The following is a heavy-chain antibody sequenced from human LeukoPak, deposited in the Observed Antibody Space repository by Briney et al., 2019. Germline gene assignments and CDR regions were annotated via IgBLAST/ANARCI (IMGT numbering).Heavy chain of an antibody. J-gene: IGHJ2*01. D-gene: IGHD2-21*02. CDR2: ISSSSSTI. CDR3: ARARQIVAVTAPERGGWYFDL. CDR1: GFTFSSYS. Sequence: PGGSLRLSCAASGFTFSSYSMNWVRQAPGKGLEWVSYISSSSSTIYYADSVKGRFTISRDNAKNSLYLQMNSLRAEDTAVYYCARARQIVAVTAPERGGWYFDLWGRGTLVTVSS. V-gene: IGHV3-48*01.